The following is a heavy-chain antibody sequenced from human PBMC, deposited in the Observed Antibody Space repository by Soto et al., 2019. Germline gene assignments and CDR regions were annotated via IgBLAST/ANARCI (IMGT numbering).Heavy chain of an antibody. CDR2: IFSNDEK. Sequence: QVTLKESGPVLVKPTETLTLTCTVSGFSLTNTRMGVSWIRQPPGKALEWLAHIFSNDEKSYSTSLKSRLTLSKDTSKSQVVLTMTNMDPVDTATYYCARMWDWWEHYYYYGMDVWGQGTTVTVSS. V-gene: IGHV2-26*01. CDR3: ARMWDWWEHYYYYGMDV. D-gene: IGHD1-26*01. J-gene: IGHJ6*02. CDR1: GFSLTNTRMG.